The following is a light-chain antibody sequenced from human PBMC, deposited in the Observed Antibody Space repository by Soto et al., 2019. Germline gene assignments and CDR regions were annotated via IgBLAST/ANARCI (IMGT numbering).Light chain of an antibody. V-gene: IGLV1-40*01. Sequence: QSVLTQPPSLSGAPGQRVIISCTGSSSNIGAGYDVHWYQQLPGAAPQLLIFDNNYRPSGVPDRFSGSKSGTSAYLAITGLQSEDEADYYCQSYDSSLSAVVFGGGTQLTVL. CDR3: QSYDSSLSAVV. CDR1: SSNIGAGYD. J-gene: IGLJ2*01. CDR2: DNN.